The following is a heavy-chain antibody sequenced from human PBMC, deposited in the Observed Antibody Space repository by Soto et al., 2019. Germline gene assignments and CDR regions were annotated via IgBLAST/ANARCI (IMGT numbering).Heavy chain of an antibody. D-gene: IGHD5-18*01. CDR1: GFTFSSYG. CDR3: AKPLGLLRRAMAQGSDY. J-gene: IGHJ4*02. V-gene: IGHV3-30*18. CDR2: VSYDEITK. Sequence: GGSLRLSCAASGFTFSSYGMNWVRQAPGKGLEWVAVVSYDEITKYYADSVKGRFTISRDNSKNTVCLQMNSLRPEDTAVYYCAKPLGLLRRAMAQGSDYWGQGTLVTVSS.